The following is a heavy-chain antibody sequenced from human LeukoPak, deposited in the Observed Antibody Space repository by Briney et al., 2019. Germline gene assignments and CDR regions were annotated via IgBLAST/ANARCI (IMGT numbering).Heavy chain of an antibody. CDR1: GGSISGYY. J-gene: IGHJ4*02. Sequence: PSETLSLTCTVSGGSISGYYWSWIRQAPGKGLEWVAYIHSSGSNNCSPSLKSRVTMALDKSKNHLSLNLTSVTAADTAVYYCSRENGAFSPFGYWGQGTLVTVPS. V-gene: IGHV4-59*12. D-gene: IGHD2-8*01. CDR2: IHSSGSN. CDR3: SRENGAFSPFGY.